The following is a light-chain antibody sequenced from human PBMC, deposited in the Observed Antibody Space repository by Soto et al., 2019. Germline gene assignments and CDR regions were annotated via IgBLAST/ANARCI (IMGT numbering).Light chain of an antibody. J-gene: IGKJ4*01. V-gene: IGKV3-20*01. CDR3: QHYGSSPLS. CDR1: QSVSSSY. CDR2: AAS. Sequence: EIVLTQSPGTLSLSPGERATLSCRASQSVSSSYLAWYQQKPGQAPRLLIYAASSSTPGIPDRFSGSGSGTDFTLTISRLEPEDFAVYFCQHYGSSPLSFGGGTKVEIK.